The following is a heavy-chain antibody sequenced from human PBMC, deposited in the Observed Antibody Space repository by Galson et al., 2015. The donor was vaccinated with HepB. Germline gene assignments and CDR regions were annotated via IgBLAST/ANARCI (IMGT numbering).Heavy chain of an antibody. Sequence: SLRLSCAASGFTFSSYAMHWVRQAPGKGLEWVAVISYDGSNKYYADSVKGRFTISRDNSKNTLYLQMNSLRAEDTAVYYCASGTAFIDYWGQGTLVTVSS. CDR1: GFTFSSYA. V-gene: IGHV3-30*04. D-gene: IGHD2-21*02. CDR2: ISYDGSNK. CDR3: ASGTAFIDY. J-gene: IGHJ4*02.